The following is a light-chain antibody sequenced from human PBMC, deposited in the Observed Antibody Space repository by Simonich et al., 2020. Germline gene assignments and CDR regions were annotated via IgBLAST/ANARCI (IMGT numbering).Light chain of an antibody. CDR2: DVS. CDR1: SSAVSGYNN. Sequence: QSALTQPASVSGSPGQSITISCTGTSSAVSGYNNVSWYQQHTGKAPKLMIYDVSNRPSGVSNRFSGSKSGNTASQTISGLQAEDEADYYCSSYTSSSTWVFGGGTKLTVL. J-gene: IGLJ3*02. CDR3: SSYTSSSTWV. V-gene: IGLV2-14*01.